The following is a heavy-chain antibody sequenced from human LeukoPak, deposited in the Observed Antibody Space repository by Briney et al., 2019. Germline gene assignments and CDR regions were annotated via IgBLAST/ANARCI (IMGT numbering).Heavy chain of an antibody. V-gene: IGHV4-59*01. Sequence: SSETLSLTCTVSGGSISSYYWSWIRQPPGKGLEWIGYIYYSGSTNYNSSLKSRVTISVDTSKNQFSLKLSSVTAADTAVYYCARSITMVRGVCMDVWGQGTTVTVSS. CDR2: IYYSGST. CDR1: GGSISSYY. D-gene: IGHD3-10*01. CDR3: ARSITMVRGVCMDV. J-gene: IGHJ6*02.